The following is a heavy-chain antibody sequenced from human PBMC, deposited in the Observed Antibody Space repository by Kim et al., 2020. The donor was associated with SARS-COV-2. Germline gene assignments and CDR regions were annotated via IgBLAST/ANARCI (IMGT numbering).Heavy chain of an antibody. CDR1: GLTFGSYA. CDR2: ISGTGGAT. D-gene: IGHD3-10*01. CDR3: AKGRELYYYGLGSAFDT. V-gene: IGHV3-23*01. J-gene: IGHJ4*02. Sequence: GGSLRLSCAASGLTFGSYAMIWVRQAPGKVLEWVSIISGTGGATDYADSVKGRFTISRDNSKNTLYLQMNSLRAEDTAVYYCAKGRELYYYGLGSAFDTWGQGTLVTVSS.